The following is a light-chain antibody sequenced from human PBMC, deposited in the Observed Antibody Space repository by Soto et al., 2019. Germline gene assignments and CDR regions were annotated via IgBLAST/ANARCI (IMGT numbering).Light chain of an antibody. J-gene: IGKJ2*01. Sequence: VMTQSPATLSASPGERVILSCRASQNIGNNLAWYQQKPGQAPRLLMYGASSRASDTPARFSGSGSATDFTLTISSLQSEDFAVYYCQHTTDFTFGQGTKVEIK. V-gene: IGKV3-15*01. CDR2: GAS. CDR3: QHTTDFT. CDR1: QNIGNN.